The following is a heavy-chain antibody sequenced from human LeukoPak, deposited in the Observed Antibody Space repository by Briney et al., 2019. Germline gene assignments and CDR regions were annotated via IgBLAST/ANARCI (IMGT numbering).Heavy chain of an antibody. CDR3: TRGERGYGRSG. CDR1: GYTFTGYY. CDR2: INPNSGGT. V-gene: IGHV1-2*02. Sequence: ASVKVSCKASGYTFTGYYMHWVRQAPGQGLEWMGWINPNSGGTNHAQKFQGRVTMTRDTSVSTAYMELSRLRSDDTAVYYCTRGERGYGRSGWGQGTLVTVSS. J-gene: IGHJ4*02. D-gene: IGHD5-12*01.